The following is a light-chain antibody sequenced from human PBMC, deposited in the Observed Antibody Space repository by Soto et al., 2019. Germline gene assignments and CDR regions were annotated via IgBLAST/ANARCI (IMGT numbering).Light chain of an antibody. CDR2: DDS. CDR3: QVWYSSTDLYV. CDR1: NIGSES. Sequence: SYELTQPPSVSVAPGQTARITCGGNNIGSESVHWYQQRPGQAPMLVVYDDSDRPSGIPERFSGSNSANTATLTISRVEAGDEADYYCQVWYSSTDLYVFGSGTKVT. J-gene: IGLJ1*01. V-gene: IGLV3-21*02.